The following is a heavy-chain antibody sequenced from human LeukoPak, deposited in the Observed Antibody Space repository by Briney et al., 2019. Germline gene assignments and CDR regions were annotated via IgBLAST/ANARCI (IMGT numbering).Heavy chain of an antibody. CDR1: GGSISSNY. J-gene: IGHJ3*01. CDR3: ARHSNWGSGTFDL. V-gene: IGHV4-59*08. CDR2: IYYSGAT. D-gene: IGHD7-27*01. Sequence: PSATLSLTCAVSGGSISSNYWSWIRQSPGKGLEWIGYIYYSGATNYIPSLESRVTISLDTSQNQISLKLSSGSAAGTAVYHCARHSNWGSGTFDLWGQGTMVTISS.